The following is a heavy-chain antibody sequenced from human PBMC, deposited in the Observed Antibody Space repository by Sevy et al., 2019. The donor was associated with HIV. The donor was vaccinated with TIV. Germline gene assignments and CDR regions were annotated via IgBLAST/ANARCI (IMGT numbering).Heavy chain of an antibody. CDR3: AGAVEDYADSSGWDWYFDL. CDR1: GITVSSNY. D-gene: IGHD3-22*01. CDR2: IFASSNT. V-gene: IGHV3-66*01. Sequence: GGSLRLSCAVSGITVSSNYMGWVRQAPGKGLQWVSGIFASSNTHFADSVKGRFSISRDNSKNTLSLQMNSLSAEDTAVYYCAGAVEDYADSSGWDWYFDLWGRGTLVTVSS. J-gene: IGHJ2*01.